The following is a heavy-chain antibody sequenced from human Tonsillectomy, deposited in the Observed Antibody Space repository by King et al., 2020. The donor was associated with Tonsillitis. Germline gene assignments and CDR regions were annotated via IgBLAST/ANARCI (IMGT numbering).Heavy chain of an antibody. V-gene: IGHV3-21*01. CDR2: ISSSSSHI. J-gene: IGHJ4*02. CDR1: GFTFSSYR. D-gene: IGHD3-22*01. Sequence: QLVQSGGGLVKPGGSLRLSCAASGFTFSSYRMNWVRQAPGKGLEWVSSISSSSSHIYYADSVRGRFTISRDNAKNSLYLQMNSLRVEDTAVYYCARDPSTSYYFDSSGQYYFNYWGQGTLVTVSS. CDR3: ARDPSTSYYFDSSGQYYFNY.